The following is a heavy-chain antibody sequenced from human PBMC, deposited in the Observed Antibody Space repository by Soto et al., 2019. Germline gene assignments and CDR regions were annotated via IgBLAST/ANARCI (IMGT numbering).Heavy chain of an antibody. CDR3: ATLADYYDSSGYYGLVDP. V-gene: IGHV4-39*01. CDR1: GGSISSSSYY. Sequence: SETLSLTCTVSGGSISSSSYYWGWIRQPPGKGLEWIGSIYYSGSTYYNPSLKSRVTISVDTSKNQFSLKLSSVTAADTAVYYCATLADYYDSSGYYGLVDPWGQGTLVTVSS. J-gene: IGHJ5*02. CDR2: IYYSGST. D-gene: IGHD3-22*01.